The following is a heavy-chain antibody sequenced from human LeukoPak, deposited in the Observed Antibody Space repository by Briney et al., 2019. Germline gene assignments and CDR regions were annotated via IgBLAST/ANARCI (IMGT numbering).Heavy chain of an antibody. J-gene: IGHJ6*03. D-gene: IGHD3-3*01. Sequence: GGSLRLSCAASGFTFSSYAMTWVRQAPGKGLEWVSAISGSGGSTYYADSVKGRFTISRDNSKNTLYLQMNSLRAEDTAVYYCAKDSLDFWSGSISYYYYMDVWGKGTTVTVSS. CDR3: AKDSLDFWSGSISYYYYMDV. CDR1: GFTFSSYA. CDR2: ISGSGGST. V-gene: IGHV3-23*01.